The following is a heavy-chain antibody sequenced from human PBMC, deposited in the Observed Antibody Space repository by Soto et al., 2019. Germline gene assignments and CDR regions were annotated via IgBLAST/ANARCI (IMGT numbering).Heavy chain of an antibody. D-gene: IGHD2-2*01. CDR3: ARAKLCNTLSCPHSFDT. V-gene: IGHV4-4*02. Sequence: QVQLQESGPGLVNASGTLSLTCGVSGGSISTNNWWSWVRQPPGQGMAWIAEVYHSGSTNNNPSLKSRLTISVDKSKNQFSLRLTSVTAADSAVYYCARAKLCNTLSCPHSFDTWGQGTLVTVSS. CDR2: VYHSGST. CDR1: GGSISTNNW. J-gene: IGHJ4*02.